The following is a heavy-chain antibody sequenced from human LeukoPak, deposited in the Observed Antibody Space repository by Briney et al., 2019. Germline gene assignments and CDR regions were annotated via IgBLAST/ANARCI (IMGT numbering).Heavy chain of an antibody. Sequence: GGSLRLSCAASGFTFSSYAMHWVRQAPGKGLEWVAVISYDGSNKYYADSVKGRFTISRDNSKNTLYLQMNSPRAEDTAVYYCASDSLVVEVDYWGQGTLVTVSS. V-gene: IGHV3-30*04. CDR3: ASDSLVVEVDY. J-gene: IGHJ4*02. CDR2: ISYDGSNK. CDR1: GFTFSSYA. D-gene: IGHD3-22*01.